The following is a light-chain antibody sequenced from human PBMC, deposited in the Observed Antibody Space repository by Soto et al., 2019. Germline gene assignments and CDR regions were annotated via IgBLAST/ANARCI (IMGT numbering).Light chain of an antibody. CDR1: QSVRSN. V-gene: IGKV3-20*01. J-gene: IGKJ1*01. Sequence: EIVMTQSPATLSVSPGERATLSCRASQSVRSNLAWYQQKPGQAPRLLIYGASSRATGIPDRFSGSGSGTDFTLTISRLEPEDFAVYYCQQYGSSPGRTFGQGTKVDIK. CDR2: GAS. CDR3: QQYGSSPGRT.